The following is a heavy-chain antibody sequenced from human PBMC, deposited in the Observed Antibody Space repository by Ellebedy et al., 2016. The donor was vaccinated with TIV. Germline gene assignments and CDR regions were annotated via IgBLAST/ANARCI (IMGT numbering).Heavy chain of an antibody. D-gene: IGHD2-8*01. Sequence: SETLSLTCTVSDGSISSYYWSWIRKPAGKALEWIGRIYTSGSTNYNPSLKSRVTMSIDTSKNQFPVRLSSVTAADTALYYCAREVYVAGSHHYGLDVWGQGTTVTVSS. V-gene: IGHV4-4*07. CDR1: DGSISSYY. CDR2: IYTSGST. J-gene: IGHJ6*02. CDR3: AREVYVAGSHHYGLDV.